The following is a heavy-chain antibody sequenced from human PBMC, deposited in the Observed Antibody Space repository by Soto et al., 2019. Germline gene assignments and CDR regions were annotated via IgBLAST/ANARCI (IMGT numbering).Heavy chain of an antibody. Sequence: GGSLRLSCAASGFTFSNAWINWVRQAPGKGLEWVSAISGSGGSTYYADSVKGRFTISRDNSKNTLYLQMNSLRAEDTAVYYCARDFTGKYYYYYYYMDVWGKGTTVTVSS. D-gene: IGHD3-16*01. CDR2: ISGSGGST. V-gene: IGHV3-23*01. CDR1: GFTFSNAW. CDR3: ARDFTGKYYYYYYYMDV. J-gene: IGHJ6*03.